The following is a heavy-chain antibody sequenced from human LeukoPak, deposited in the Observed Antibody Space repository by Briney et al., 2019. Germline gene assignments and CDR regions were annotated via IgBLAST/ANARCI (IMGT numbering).Heavy chain of an antibody. D-gene: IGHD2-2*01. CDR1: GFTFSSYS. J-gene: IGHJ5*02. Sequence: PGGSLRLSCAASGFTFSSYSMNWVRQAPGKGLEWVSAISGSGGSTYYADSVKGRFTISRDNSKNTLYLQMNSLRAEDTAVYYCAKDQTKDCSSTSCSPFDPWGQGTLVTVSS. CDR3: AKDQTKDCSSTSCSPFDP. CDR2: ISGSGGST. V-gene: IGHV3-23*01.